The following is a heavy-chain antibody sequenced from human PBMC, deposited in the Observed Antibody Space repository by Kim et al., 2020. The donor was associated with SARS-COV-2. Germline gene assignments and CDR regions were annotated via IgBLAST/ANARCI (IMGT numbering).Heavy chain of an antibody. Sequence: GGSLRLSCTASGFIFSSYSMNLVRQAPGKGLEWVSTISGGSTFIYYADSVKGRFTISRDDAKNSLYLQMNSLRAEDTAVYYCARGLRVRGVIVFWCQGT. D-gene: IGHD3-10*01. CDR1: GFIFSSYS. CDR3: ARGLRVRGVIVF. V-gene: IGHV3-21*01. J-gene: IGHJ1*01. CDR2: ISGGSTFI.